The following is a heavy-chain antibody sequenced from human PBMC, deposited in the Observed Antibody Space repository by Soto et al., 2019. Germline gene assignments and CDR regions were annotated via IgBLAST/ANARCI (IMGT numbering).Heavy chain of an antibody. D-gene: IGHD2-15*01. Sequence: AGGSLRLSCAASGFPFTNYWMNWVRQTPGKGLMWVSRISPDGSDVGYADSVEGRFTVSRDNAKNTLYLQLNSLRGDDTAVYYCAREGYCSGGRCSGGMDVWGQGTTVTVSS. CDR3: AREGYCSGGRCSGGMDV. CDR1: GFPFTNYW. CDR2: ISPDGSDV. V-gene: IGHV3-74*01. J-gene: IGHJ6*02.